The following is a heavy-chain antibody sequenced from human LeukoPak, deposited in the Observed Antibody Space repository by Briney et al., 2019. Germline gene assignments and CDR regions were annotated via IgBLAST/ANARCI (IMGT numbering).Heavy chain of an antibody. Sequence: ASVKVSCKASGGTFSSYAISWVRQAPGQGREWMGRIIPILGIANYAQKFQGRVTITADKSTSTAYMELSSLRSEDTAVYYCATPGIAVAARLSPLDPWGQGTLVTVSS. D-gene: IGHD6-19*01. CDR3: ATPGIAVAARLSPLDP. CDR2: IIPILGIA. V-gene: IGHV1-69*04. J-gene: IGHJ5*02. CDR1: GGTFSSYA.